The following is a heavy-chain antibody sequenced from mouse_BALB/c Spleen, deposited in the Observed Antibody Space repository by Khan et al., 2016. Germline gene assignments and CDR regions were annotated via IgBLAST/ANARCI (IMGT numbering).Heavy chain of an antibody. Sequence: VQLKQSGPDLVKPGASVKISCKASGYSFSGYYLDWVKQSHEKSLEWIGRVNPNNGAPKYNQKFKGKAILTVDRSSTTAYMQLRTLTTEDSAVYYCLRDAMDYWGQGTSVTVSS. D-gene: IGHD3-1*01. CDR1: GYSFSGYY. V-gene: IGHV1-18*01. CDR2: VNPNNGAP. J-gene: IGHJ4*01. CDR3: LRDAMDY.